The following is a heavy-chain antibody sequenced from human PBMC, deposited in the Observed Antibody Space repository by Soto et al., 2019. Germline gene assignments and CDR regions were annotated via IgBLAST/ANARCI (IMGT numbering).Heavy chain of an antibody. CDR1: GFTFSSYS. D-gene: IGHD4-17*01. CDR2: ISSSSSSYI. CDR3: AREGYGDYDYYYYGMDV. J-gene: IGHJ6*02. Sequence: GGSLRLSCAASGFTFSSYSMNWVRQAPGKGLEWVSSISSSSSSYIYYADSVKGRFTISRDNAKNSLYLQMNSLRAEDTAVYYCAREGYGDYDYYYYGMDVWGQGTTVTVSS. V-gene: IGHV3-21*01.